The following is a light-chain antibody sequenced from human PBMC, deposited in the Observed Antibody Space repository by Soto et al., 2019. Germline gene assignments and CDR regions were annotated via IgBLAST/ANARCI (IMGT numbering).Light chain of an antibody. CDR1: SSDVGSFHL. J-gene: IGLJ3*02. CDR3: SSYTSSSTLEV. Sequence: QSALTQPASVSGSPGQSITISCTGSSSDVGSFHLVSWYQQQPGKAPKVIIYEGTKRPSGVSNRFSGSKSGNTASLTISGLQAEDEADYYCSSYTSSSTLEVFGGGTKLTVL. V-gene: IGLV2-14*02. CDR2: EGT.